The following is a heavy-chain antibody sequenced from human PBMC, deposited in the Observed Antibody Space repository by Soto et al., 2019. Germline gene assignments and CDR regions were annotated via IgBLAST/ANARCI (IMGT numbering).Heavy chain of an antibody. D-gene: IGHD4-17*01. CDR1: GGSISSGGYY. CDR3: ARHFYGDHVDYYYMDV. CDR2: IYYSGST. Sequence: SETLSLTCTVSGGSISSGGYYWSWIRQHPGKGLEWIGYIYYSGSTYYNPSLKSRVTISVDTSKNQFSLKLSSVTAADTAVYYCARHFYGDHVDYYYMDVWGKGTTVTVSS. V-gene: IGHV4-31*03. J-gene: IGHJ6*03.